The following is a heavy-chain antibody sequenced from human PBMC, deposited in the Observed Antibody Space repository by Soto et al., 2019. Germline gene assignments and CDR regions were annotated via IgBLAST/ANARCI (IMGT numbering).Heavy chain of an antibody. J-gene: IGHJ6*03. CDR1: GFTVSSNY. CDR3: ARGGRDCSSTSCYYYYMDV. V-gene: IGHV3-66*01. Sequence: EVQLVESGGGLVQPGGSLRLSCAASGFTVSSNYMSWVRQAPGKGLEWVSVIYSGGSTYYADSVKGRFTISRDNSKNTLYLQMNSLRAEDTAVYYCARGGRDCSSTSCYYYYMDVWGKGTTVTVSS. CDR2: IYSGGST. D-gene: IGHD2-2*01.